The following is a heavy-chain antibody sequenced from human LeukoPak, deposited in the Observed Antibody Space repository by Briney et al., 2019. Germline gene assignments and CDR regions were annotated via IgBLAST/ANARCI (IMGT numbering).Heavy chain of an antibody. J-gene: IGHJ5*02. CDR3: AREGSSGYYNWFDP. CDR2: IIPIFGTA. V-gene: IGHV1-69*13. D-gene: IGHD3-22*01. Sequence: GASVKVSCKASGGTFSSYAISWVRQAPGKGLEWMGGIIPIFGTANYAQKFQGRVTITADESTSTAYMELSSLRSEDTAVYYCAREGSSGYYNWFDPWGQGTLVTVSS. CDR1: GGTFSSYA.